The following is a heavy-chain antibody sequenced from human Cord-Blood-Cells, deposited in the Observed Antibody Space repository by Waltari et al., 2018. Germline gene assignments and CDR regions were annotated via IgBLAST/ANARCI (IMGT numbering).Heavy chain of an antibody. D-gene: IGHD5-18*01. CDR1: GGSISSGSYS. Sequence: QVQLQESGPGLVKPSQTLSLTCTVSGGSISSGSYSWSWIRPPAGKGLEWIGYIYTSGSTNYNPSLKSRVTISVDTSKNQFSLKLSSVTAADTAVYYCASSYGSYYYYYGMDVWGQGTTVTVSS. V-gene: IGHV4-61*09. CDR3: ASSYGSYYYYYGMDV. CDR2: IYTSGST. J-gene: IGHJ6*02.